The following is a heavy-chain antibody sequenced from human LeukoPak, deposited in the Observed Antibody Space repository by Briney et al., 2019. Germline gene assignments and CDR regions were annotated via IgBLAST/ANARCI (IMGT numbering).Heavy chain of an antibody. CDR3: ARESYGSGTFTDY. V-gene: IGHV4-31*03. CDR1: GGSISSGGYY. D-gene: IGHD3-10*01. Sequence: TLSLTCTVSGGSISSGGYYWSWIRQHPGKGLEWIGYIYYSGSTYYNPSLKSRVTISVDTSKNQFSLKLSSVTAADTALYYCARESYGSGTFTDYWGQGTLVTVSS. CDR2: IYYSGST. J-gene: IGHJ4*02.